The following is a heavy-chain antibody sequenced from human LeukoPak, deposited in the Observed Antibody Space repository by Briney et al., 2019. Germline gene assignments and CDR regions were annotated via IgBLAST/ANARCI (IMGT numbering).Heavy chain of an antibody. D-gene: IGHD1-1*01. J-gene: IGHJ4*02. CDR2: ISNSGTTI. V-gene: IGHV3-48*01. Sequence: QPGGFLRLSCAASGFTFNNYAMNWVRQAPGNGLEWISYISNSGTTIYYADSVKGRFTISRDTAMKSLYLQMNSLRAEDTAVYYCARDQDWMFDNWGQGILVTVSS. CDR1: GFTFNNYA. CDR3: ARDQDWMFDN.